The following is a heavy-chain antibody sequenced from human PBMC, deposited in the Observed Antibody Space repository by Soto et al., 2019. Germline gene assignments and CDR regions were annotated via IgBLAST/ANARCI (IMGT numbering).Heavy chain of an antibody. D-gene: IGHD5-12*01. V-gene: IGHV3-11*01. CDR2: ISSSGSTI. CDR1: GFTFSDYY. J-gene: IGHJ4*02. CDR3: ARDFGDIVATDWSYFDY. Sequence: GGSLRLSCAASGFTFSDYYMNWIRQAPGKGLEWVPYISSSGSTIYYADSVKGRFTISRDNAKNSLYLQMNSLRAEDTAVYYCARDFGDIVATDWSYFDYWGQGTLVTVSS.